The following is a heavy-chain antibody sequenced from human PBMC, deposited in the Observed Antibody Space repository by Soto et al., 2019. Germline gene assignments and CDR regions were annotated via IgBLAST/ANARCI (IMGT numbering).Heavy chain of an antibody. J-gene: IGHJ4*02. V-gene: IGHV2-5*02. D-gene: IGHD1-20*01. CDR3: ANRRYKWCDFDY. CDR2: IYWDDNK. Sequence: QITLKESGPTLVKPTQTLTLTCTFSGFSLSTSGVGVGWIRQPPGKALEWLALIYWDDNKRYSPSLKSRLTITKDACKYQVAVTMTITYPVDTDTCYGANRRYKWCDFDYSGQGNLVTVSS. CDR1: GFSLSTSGVG.